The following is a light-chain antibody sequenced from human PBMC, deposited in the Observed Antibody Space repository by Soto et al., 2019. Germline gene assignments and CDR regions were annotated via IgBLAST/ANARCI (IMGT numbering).Light chain of an antibody. J-gene: IGKJ5*01. CDR2: GAS. CDR3: QQRSNWPPEIT. CDR1: QSVSIN. V-gene: IGKV3-15*01. Sequence: EIVMTQSPATLSVSPGERATLSCRASQSVSINLAWYQQKPGQAPRLLIFGASTRATGTPARFSGSGSGTEFTLTISSLQSEDFAVYYCQQRSNWPPEITFGQGTRLEIK.